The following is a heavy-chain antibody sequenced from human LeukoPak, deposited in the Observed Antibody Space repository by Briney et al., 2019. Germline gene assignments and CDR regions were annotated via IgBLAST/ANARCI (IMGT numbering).Heavy chain of an antibody. V-gene: IGHV3-23*01. Sequence: GGSLRLSCAASGVTFSRYAMSWVRQAPGKGLEWVSAISESGTGTYYADSVKGRFTISRDNSKNTLSLQMNSLRAEDTAVYYCAKDIAQGYTFGSIEQDYWGQGTLVTVSS. CDR2: ISESGTGT. CDR1: GVTFSRYA. J-gene: IGHJ4*02. D-gene: IGHD5-18*01. CDR3: AKDIAQGYTFGSIEQDY.